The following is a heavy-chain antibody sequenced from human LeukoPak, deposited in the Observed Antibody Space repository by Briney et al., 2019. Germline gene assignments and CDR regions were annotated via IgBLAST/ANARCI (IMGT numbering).Heavy chain of an antibody. CDR2: IYTSGST. CDR1: GGSISSYY. CDR3: ARAVAYCGGDCYSEVTPNWFDP. Sequence: PSETLSLTCTVSGGSISSYYWSWIRQPAGKGLEWIGRIYTSGSTNYNPSLKSRVTMSVDTSKNQFSLKLSSVTAADTAVYYCARAVAYCGGDCYSEVTPNWFDPWGQGTLVTVSS. J-gene: IGHJ5*02. D-gene: IGHD2-21*02. V-gene: IGHV4-4*07.